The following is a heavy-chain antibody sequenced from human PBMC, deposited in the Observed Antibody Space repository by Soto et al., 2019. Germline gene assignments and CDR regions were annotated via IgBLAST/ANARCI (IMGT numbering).Heavy chain of an antibody. D-gene: IGHD3-10*01. Sequence: EVQLVESGGGLVQPGGSLRLSCAASGFTVSSNYMSWVRQAPGKGLEWVSVIYSGGSTYYADSVKGRFTISRHNSKNTLYLQMNSLRAEDTAVYYCAQNYYGSGSYSPSIDYWGQGTLVTVSS. CDR1: GFTVSSNY. V-gene: IGHV3-53*04. CDR3: AQNYYGSGSYSPSIDY. J-gene: IGHJ4*02. CDR2: IYSGGST.